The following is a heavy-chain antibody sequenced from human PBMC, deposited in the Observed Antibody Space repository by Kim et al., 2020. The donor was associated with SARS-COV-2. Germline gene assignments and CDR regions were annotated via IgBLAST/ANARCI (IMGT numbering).Heavy chain of an antibody. J-gene: IGHJ6*02. V-gene: IGHV4-39*01. Sequence: SETLSLTCTVSGGSISSSSYYWGWIRQPPGKGLEWIGSIYYSGSTYYNPSLKSRVTISVDTSKNQFSLKLSSVTAADTAVYYCARLGYYDILTGYWPMDVWGQGTTVTVSS. CDR2: IYYSGST. D-gene: IGHD3-9*01. CDR1: GGSISSSSYY. CDR3: ARLGYYDILTGYWPMDV.